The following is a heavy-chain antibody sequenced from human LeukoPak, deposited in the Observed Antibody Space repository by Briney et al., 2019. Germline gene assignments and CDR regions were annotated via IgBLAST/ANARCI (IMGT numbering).Heavy chain of an antibody. CDR2: IKQDGSEK. V-gene: IGHV3-7*01. CDR1: GFTFSSYW. Sequence: GGSLRLSCVASGFTFSSYWMSWVRQAPGKGLEWVANIKQDGSEKYYVDSVKGRFTISRDNAKNSLYLQMNSLRAEDTAVYYCAREDDDLYYFDYWGQGTLVTVSS. D-gene: IGHD1-1*01. J-gene: IGHJ4*02. CDR3: AREDDDLYYFDY.